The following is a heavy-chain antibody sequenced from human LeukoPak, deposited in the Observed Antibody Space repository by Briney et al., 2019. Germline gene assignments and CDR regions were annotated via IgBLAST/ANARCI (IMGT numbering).Heavy chain of an antibody. CDR2: IYYSGST. V-gene: IGHV4-39*01. Sequence: PSETLSLTCTVSGGSITSSSYYWGWIRQPPGKGLQWIGSIYYSGSTYYNPSLKSRVTISVDTSKIQFSLKLSSVTAADTAVYYCARTRYYYNSRSYGAPYYFDYWGQGTLVTVSS. J-gene: IGHJ4*02. D-gene: IGHD3-10*01. CDR3: ARTRYYYNSRSYGAPYYFDY. CDR1: GGSITSSSYY.